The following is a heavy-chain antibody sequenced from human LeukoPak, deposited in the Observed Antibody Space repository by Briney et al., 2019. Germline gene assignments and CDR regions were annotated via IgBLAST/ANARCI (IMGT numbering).Heavy chain of an antibody. CDR3: ARSAFFYGSGRGWFDT. V-gene: IGHV4-39*01. Sequence: SQTMSLTCSASGGSTTTGPHFWGWLRQPPGEALEWIGSVYESGTTYYSPSLKSRVTLSIDESKSQLSLRLTSVTAADTAMYFCARSAFFYGSGRGWFDTWGPGTLVSVSS. J-gene: IGHJ5*02. CDR1: GGSTTTGPHF. CDR2: VYESGTT. D-gene: IGHD3-10*01.